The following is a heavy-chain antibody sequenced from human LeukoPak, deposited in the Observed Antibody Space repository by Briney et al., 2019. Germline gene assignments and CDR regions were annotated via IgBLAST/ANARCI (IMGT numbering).Heavy chain of an antibody. V-gene: IGHV3-30-3*01. Sequence: GGSLRLSCAASGFTFSSYAMRWVRQAPGKGLEWVAVISYDGSNKYYADSVKGRFTISRDNSKNTLYLQMNSLRAEDTAVYYCARDPQAYCSGGSCSEGAFDIWGQGTMVTVSS. CDR2: ISYDGSNK. CDR1: GFTFSSYA. J-gene: IGHJ3*02. D-gene: IGHD2-15*01. CDR3: ARDPQAYCSGGSCSEGAFDI.